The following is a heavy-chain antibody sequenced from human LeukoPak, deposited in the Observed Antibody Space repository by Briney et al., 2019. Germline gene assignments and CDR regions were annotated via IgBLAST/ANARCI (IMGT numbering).Heavy chain of an antibody. V-gene: IGHV1-8*01. Sequence: ASVKVSCKASGYTFTSYDINWVRQATGHGLEWMGWMNPNSGNTGYAQKFQGRVTMTRNTSISTAYMELSSLRSEDTAVYYCARSIVVVVAAKGIDAFDIWGQGTMVTVSS. D-gene: IGHD2-15*01. CDR3: ARSIVVVVAAKGIDAFDI. CDR2: MNPNSGNT. CDR1: GYTFTSYD. J-gene: IGHJ3*02.